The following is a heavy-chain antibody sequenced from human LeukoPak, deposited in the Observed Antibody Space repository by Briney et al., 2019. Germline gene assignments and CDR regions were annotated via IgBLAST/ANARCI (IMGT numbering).Heavy chain of an antibody. CDR2: ISAYNGNT. V-gene: IGHV1-18*01. J-gene: IGHJ4*02. Sequence: ASVKVSCKASGYTFTSYGISWVRQAPGQGLEWMGWISAYNGNTNYAQKLQGRVTMTRDTSTSTVYMELSSLRSEDTAMYYCARDLKSSASLEDWGQGTLVTVSS. D-gene: IGHD3-22*01. CDR1: GYTFTSYG. CDR3: ARDLKSSASLED.